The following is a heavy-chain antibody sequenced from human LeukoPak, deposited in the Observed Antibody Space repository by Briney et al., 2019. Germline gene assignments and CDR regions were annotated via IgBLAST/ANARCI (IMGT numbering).Heavy chain of an antibody. D-gene: IGHD4-17*01. CDR3: ARHLTVTTGGAFDI. V-gene: IGHV1-69*04. CDR2: IIPILGIA. Sequence: SVKVSCKASGGTFSSYAISWVRQAPGQGLEWMGRIIPILGIANYAQKFQGRVTITADKSTSTAYMELSSLRSEDTAVYYCARHLTVTTGGAFDIWGQGTMVTVSS. J-gene: IGHJ3*02. CDR1: GGTFSSYA.